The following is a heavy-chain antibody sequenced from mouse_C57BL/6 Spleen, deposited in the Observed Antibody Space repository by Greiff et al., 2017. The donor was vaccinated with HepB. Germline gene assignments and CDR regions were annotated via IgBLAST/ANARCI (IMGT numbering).Heavy chain of an antibody. D-gene: IGHD1-1*01. Sequence: VQLQQSGPELVKPGASVKISCKASGYTFTDYYMNWVKQSHGKSLEWIGDINPNNGGTSYNQKFKGKATLTVDKSSSTAYMELRSLTSEDSAVYYCARSSTHYGSSPDYWGQGTTLTVSS. CDR3: ARSSTHYGSSPDY. CDR2: INPNNGGT. V-gene: IGHV1-26*01. J-gene: IGHJ2*01. CDR1: GYTFTDYY.